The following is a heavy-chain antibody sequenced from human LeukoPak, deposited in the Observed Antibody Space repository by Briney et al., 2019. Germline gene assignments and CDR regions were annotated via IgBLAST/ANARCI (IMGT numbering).Heavy chain of an antibody. V-gene: IGHV3-7*01. D-gene: IGHD1-7*01. CDR3: ARDVDWNYDL. CDR1: GFTFSNYW. Sequence: GGSLRLSCVGSGFTFSNYWMNWVRQAPGKGLEWVANIKGSDKGHVDSVRGRFSVSRDDARNLLYLQMDSLRAEDTAVYYCARDVDWNYDLWGQGTVVRVSS. CDR2: IKGSDK. J-gene: IGHJ4*02.